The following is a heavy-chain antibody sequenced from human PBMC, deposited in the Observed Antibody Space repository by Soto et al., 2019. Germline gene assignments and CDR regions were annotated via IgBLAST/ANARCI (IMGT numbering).Heavy chain of an antibody. J-gene: IGHJ5*02. Sequence: GGSLRLSCAASGFTFSSYSMNWVRQAPGKGLEWVSVISGSGGSTYYVDSVKGRFTISRDNSKNTLYLQMNSLRAEDTAVYYCAKGLGYCSSSSCYGPNWFDPWGQGTLVTVSS. CDR3: AKGLGYCSSSSCYGPNWFDP. CDR1: GFTFSSYS. D-gene: IGHD2-2*01. CDR2: ISGSGGST. V-gene: IGHV3-23*01.